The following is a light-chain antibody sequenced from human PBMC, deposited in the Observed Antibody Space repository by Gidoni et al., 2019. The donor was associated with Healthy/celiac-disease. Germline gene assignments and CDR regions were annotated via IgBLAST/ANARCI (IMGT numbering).Light chain of an antibody. Sequence: IQMTQSPSSLSASVGDRVTITCRASQSISSYLNWYQQKPGKAPKLLIYAASSLQSGVPSRFSGSGSGTDFTLNISSLQPEDFATYYCQQSYSTLWTFGQGTKVEIK. CDR1: QSISSY. J-gene: IGKJ1*01. CDR3: QQSYSTLWT. CDR2: AAS. V-gene: IGKV1-39*01.